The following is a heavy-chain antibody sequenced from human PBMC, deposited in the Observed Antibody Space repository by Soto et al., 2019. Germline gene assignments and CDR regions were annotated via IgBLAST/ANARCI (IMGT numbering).Heavy chain of an antibody. D-gene: IGHD3-10*01. V-gene: IGHV3-20*04. Sequence: EVQLVESGGGVVRPGESLRLSCAASGFTFDDYGMTWVRQAPGKGLEWVSGINWNGGSIVYADSVKGRFTISRDNAKNCLYLQLNSLRAEDTALYYCAREPPYFYGSGSYWFDPWGQGTLVTVSS. CDR2: INWNGGSI. J-gene: IGHJ5*02. CDR3: AREPPYFYGSGSYWFDP. CDR1: GFTFDDYG.